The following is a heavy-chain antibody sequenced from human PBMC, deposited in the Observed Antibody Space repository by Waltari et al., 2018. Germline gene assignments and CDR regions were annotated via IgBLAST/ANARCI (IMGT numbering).Heavy chain of an antibody. CDR2: IRDEGSKK. CDR3: AKEEARLGFDY. V-gene: IGHV3-30*02. D-gene: IGHD6-6*01. CDR1: GFTFSSYG. Sequence: QVQLVESGGGVVQPGGSLRLSCAASGFTFSSYGMHWVRQAPGTGLEWVAFIRDEGSKKYYADSVKGRFTISRDNSKNTLYLQMNSLRAEDTAVYYCAKEEARLGFDYWGQGTLVTVSS. J-gene: IGHJ4*02.